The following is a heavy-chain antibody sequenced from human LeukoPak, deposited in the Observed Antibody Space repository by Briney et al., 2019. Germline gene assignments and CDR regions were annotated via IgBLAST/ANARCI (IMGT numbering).Heavy chain of an antibody. CDR2: FDPEDGET. D-gene: IGHD5-24*01. J-gene: IGHJ4*02. CDR1: GYTLTELS. CDR3: ATDLGSDGYNFTPY. Sequence: ASVKVSCKVSGYTLTELSMHWARQAPGKGLEWMGGFDPEDGETICAQKFQGRVTMTEDTSTDTAYMELSSLRSEDTAVYYCATDLGSDGYNFTPYWGQGTLVTVSS. V-gene: IGHV1-24*01.